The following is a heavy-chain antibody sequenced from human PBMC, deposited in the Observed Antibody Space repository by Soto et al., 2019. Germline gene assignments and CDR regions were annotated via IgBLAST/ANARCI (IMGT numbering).Heavy chain of an antibody. V-gene: IGHV1-69*06. D-gene: IGHD4-17*01. CDR2: IIPIFGTA. J-gene: IGHJ4*02. Sequence: SVKVSWKASGGTFSSYAISWVRQAPGQGLEWMGGIIPIFGTANYAQKFQGRVTITADKSTSTAYMELSSLRAEDTAVYYCAKRLTTVTTVFDCWGQGTLVTVSS. CDR1: GGTFSSYA. CDR3: AKRLTTVTTVFDC.